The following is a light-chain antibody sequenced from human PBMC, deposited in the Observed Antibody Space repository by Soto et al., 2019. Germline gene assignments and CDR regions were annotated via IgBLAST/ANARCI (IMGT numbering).Light chain of an antibody. CDR1: QSVSSSY. V-gene: IGKV3-20*01. CDR2: GAS. CDR3: QQYGGSPFS. J-gene: IGKJ4*01. Sequence: EIVLTQSPGTLSLSPGERATLSCRASQSVSSSYLAWYQQEPGQAPRLLIYGASSRATGIPDRFSGSGSGTDFTLTISRLEPEDFAVYYCQQYGGSPFSFGGGTKVEIK.